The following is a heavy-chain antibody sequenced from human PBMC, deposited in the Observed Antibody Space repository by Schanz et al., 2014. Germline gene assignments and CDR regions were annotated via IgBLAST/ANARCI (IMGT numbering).Heavy chain of an antibody. J-gene: IGHJ4*02. CDR2: IKQDGSEK. Sequence: EVQLVESGGGLVQPGGSLRLSCAASGFTFSSYCMSWVRQAPGEGLEWVANIKQDGSEKYYVDSVKGRFTISRDNAKNSLYPKRNSLRPEDTAVYYCAKYGGELGVSFEYWGQGTLVTVSS. D-gene: IGHD7-27*01. CDR3: AKYGGELGVSFEY. CDR1: GFTFSSYC. V-gene: IGHV3-7*01.